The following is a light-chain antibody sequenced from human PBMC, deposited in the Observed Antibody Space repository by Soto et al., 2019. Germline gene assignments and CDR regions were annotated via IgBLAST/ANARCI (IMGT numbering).Light chain of an antibody. CDR2: DTS. CDR1: QSVGSF. J-gene: IGKJ5*01. Sequence: TGFTKSPDNLFLSPGERASPSCRASQSVGSFLAWYRQKPGQAPRLLIFDTSNRATGIPVRFSGSGSGTDFTLTICSLEPEDFAVYYCQQRSSWPPTFGQGTRLE. CDR3: QQRSSWPPT. V-gene: IGKV3-11*01.